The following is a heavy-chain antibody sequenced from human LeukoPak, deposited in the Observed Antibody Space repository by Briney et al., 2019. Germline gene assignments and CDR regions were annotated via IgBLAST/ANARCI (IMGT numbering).Heavy chain of an antibody. CDR1: GGTFSSYA. Sequence: ASVKVSCKASGGTFSSYAISWVRQAPGQGLEWMGGIIPIFGTANYAQKFQGRVTITADESTSTAYMELSSLRSEDTAVYYCARKLTAAGTEVSDWFDPWGQGTLVTVSS. D-gene: IGHD6-13*01. J-gene: IGHJ5*02. CDR2: IIPIFGTA. V-gene: IGHV1-69*01. CDR3: ARKLTAAGTEVSDWFDP.